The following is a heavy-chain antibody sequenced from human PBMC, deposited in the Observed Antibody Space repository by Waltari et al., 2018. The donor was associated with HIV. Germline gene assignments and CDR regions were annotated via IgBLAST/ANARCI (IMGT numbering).Heavy chain of an antibody. CDR2: VSSTGNA. Sequence: QVQLQESGPGLVKPSETLSLTCSVSGGSISDSFWSWIRLPPGKSLEWVGHVSSTGNAKYNPSLQSRVAISVDTSKSQFSLRRTSVTAADTAVDFCARVKAYYYDNSGFYFFDYWGQGTLVTVSS. J-gene: IGHJ4*02. D-gene: IGHD3-22*01. CDR3: ARVKAYYYDNSGFYFFDY. CDR1: GGSISDSF. V-gene: IGHV4-59*01.